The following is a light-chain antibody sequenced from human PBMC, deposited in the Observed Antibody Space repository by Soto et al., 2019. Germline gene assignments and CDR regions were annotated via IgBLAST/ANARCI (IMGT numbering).Light chain of an antibody. V-gene: IGKV3-20*01. Sequence: EIVMTHAPATLSVSPGERATLSGRGIQSVSSSYLAWYQQKPGQAPRLLIYGASSRATGIPDRFSGSGSGTDFTLTISRLEPEDFAVYYCQQYGSSPPITFGQGTRLEIK. CDR2: GAS. CDR3: QQYGSSPPIT. J-gene: IGKJ5*01. CDR1: QSVSSSY.